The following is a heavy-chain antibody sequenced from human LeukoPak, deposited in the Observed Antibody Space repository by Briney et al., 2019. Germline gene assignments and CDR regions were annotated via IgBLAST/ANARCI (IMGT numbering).Heavy chain of an antibody. J-gene: IGHJ4*02. CDR2: IWYDGSNK. V-gene: IGHV3-33*01. CDR1: GFTFSSYG. CDR3: ARDHSSGWYSDYFGY. D-gene: IGHD6-19*01. Sequence: PGGSLRLSCAASGFTFSSYGMHWVRQAPGKGLEWVAVIWYDGSNKYYADSVKGRFTISRDNSKNTLYLQMNSLRAEDTAVYYCARDHSSGWYSDYFGYWGQGTLVTVSS.